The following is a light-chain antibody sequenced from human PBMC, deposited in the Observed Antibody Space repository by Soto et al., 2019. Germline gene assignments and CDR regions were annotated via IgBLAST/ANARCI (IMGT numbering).Light chain of an antibody. V-gene: IGKV1-5*03. CDR1: QSISSW. CDR2: KAS. CDR3: QQYNSYSRT. J-gene: IGKJ2*01. Sequence: DIQMTQSPSPLSASVGDRVTITCRASQSISSWLAWYQQKPGKAPKLLIYKASSLESGVPSRFSGSGSGTEFTLNISSLHPDDFETYYCQQYNSYSRTFGQGTKVDSK.